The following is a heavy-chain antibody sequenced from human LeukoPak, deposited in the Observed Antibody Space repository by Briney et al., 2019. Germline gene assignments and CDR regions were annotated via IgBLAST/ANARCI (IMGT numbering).Heavy chain of an antibody. Sequence: ASVKVSCKASGYTFTGYYMHWVRQAPGQGLEWMGWINPKHGGTHYAQKLQGRVTMTTDTSTRTAYMELRSLRSDDTAVYYCARDYYDSSGYYYVFAYWGQGTLVTVSS. CDR3: ARDYYDSSGYYYVFAY. V-gene: IGHV1-2*02. CDR2: INPKHGGT. CDR1: GYTFTGYY. D-gene: IGHD3-22*01. J-gene: IGHJ4*02.